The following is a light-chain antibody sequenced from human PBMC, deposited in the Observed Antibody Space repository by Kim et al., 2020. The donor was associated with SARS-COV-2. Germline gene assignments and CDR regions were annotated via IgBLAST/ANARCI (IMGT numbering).Light chain of an antibody. CDR2: GAS. J-gene: IGKJ5*01. CDR3: QQLNSYRSIT. V-gene: IGKV3-15*01. CDR1: QSLSIN. Sequence: SPGERATLSCTASQSLSINLAWYQQKPGQAPRLLIYGASSRATGIPDRFSGSGSGTDFTLTISSLQPEDFATYYCQQLNSYRSITFGQGTRLEIK.